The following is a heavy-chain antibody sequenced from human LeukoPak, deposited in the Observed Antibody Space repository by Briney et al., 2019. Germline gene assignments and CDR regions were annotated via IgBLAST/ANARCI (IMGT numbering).Heavy chain of an antibody. CDR3: ARDGPYCSGGSCYFYFDY. CDR1: GGSISSGGYS. D-gene: IGHD2-15*01. J-gene: IGHJ4*02. V-gene: IGHV4-30-2*01. Sequence: PSETLSLTCAVSGGSISSGGYSWSWIRQPPGKGLEWIGYIYHSGSTYYNPSLKSRVTISVDRSKNQFSLKLSSVTAADTAVYYCARDGPYCSGGSCYFYFDYWGQGTLVTVSS. CDR2: IYHSGST.